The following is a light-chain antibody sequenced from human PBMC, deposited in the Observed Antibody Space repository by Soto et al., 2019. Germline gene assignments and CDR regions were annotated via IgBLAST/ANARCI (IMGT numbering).Light chain of an antibody. V-gene: IGKV1-27*01. CDR1: HDIGNS. Sequence: DLQMTQSPPSLSASVGDRVTVTCRASHDIGNSLAWYQQRPGKSPRLLIYDASTLQSGVTARFSGSGSGTDFTLVISSLRPEDVANYYCQKYNSDALTFGGGTKVEVK. CDR3: QKYNSDALT. J-gene: IGKJ4*01. CDR2: DAS.